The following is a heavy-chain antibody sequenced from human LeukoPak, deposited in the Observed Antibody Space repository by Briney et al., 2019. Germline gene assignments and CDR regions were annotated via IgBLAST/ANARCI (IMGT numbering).Heavy chain of an antibody. Sequence: PGGSLRLSCAGSGFSFTEYYMTWIRQTPGKGLEWLSHISISGTIIYYADSVKGRFTIYRAKDKNSLFLQMNSLRAEDTAVYFCAREGQLLLDGYYAMDVWGQGTTVTVTS. CDR2: ISISGTII. V-gene: IGHV3-11*01. D-gene: IGHD2-2*01. J-gene: IGHJ6*02. CDR3: AREGQLLLDGYYAMDV. CDR1: GFSFTEYY.